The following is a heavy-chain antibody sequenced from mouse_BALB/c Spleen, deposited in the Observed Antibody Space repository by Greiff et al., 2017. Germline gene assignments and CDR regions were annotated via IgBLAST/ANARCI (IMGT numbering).Heavy chain of an antibody. CDR2: ISYSGST. CDR3: ARSGWEDYFDY. V-gene: IGHV3-2*02. J-gene: IGHJ2*01. D-gene: IGHD1-1*02. Sequence: EVQGVESGPGLVKPSQSLSLTCTVTGYSITSDYAWNWIRQFPGNKLEWMGYISYSGSTSYNPSLKSRISITRDTSKNQFFLQLNSVTTEDTATYYCARSGWEDYFDYWGQGTTLTVSS. CDR1: GYSITSDYA.